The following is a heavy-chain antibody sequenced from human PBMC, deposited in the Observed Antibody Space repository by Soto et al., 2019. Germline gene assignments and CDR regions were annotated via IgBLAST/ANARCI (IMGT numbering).Heavy chain of an antibody. CDR1: GGSFIGYY. J-gene: IGHJ5*02. V-gene: IGHV4-34*01. D-gene: IGHD3-3*01. CDR2: INHSGST. CDR3: ASLGHYDFWSGFRKGTWFDP. Sequence: QVQLQQWGAGLLKPSETVSLTCAVYGGSFIGYYGTWIRQPPGKGLEWIGEINHSGSTNYNPSLKSRVTISADTSKNQFSLRLSSVTAAETAVYYCASLGHYDFWSGFRKGTWFDPWGQGTLVTVSS.